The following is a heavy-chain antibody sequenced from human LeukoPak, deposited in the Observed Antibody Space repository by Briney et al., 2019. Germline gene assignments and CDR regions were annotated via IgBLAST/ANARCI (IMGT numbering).Heavy chain of an antibody. D-gene: IGHD1-26*01. CDR1: GFVFSDYG. Sequence: GGSLRLSCAASGFVFSDYGMHWVRQAPGKGLEWVAFVRYDGSNEYYPDSVKGRFTISRDNSKNTLYLQMNSLRVEDTAVYYCAGPRGVGARDWGQGTLVIVCS. CDR2: VRYDGSNE. V-gene: IGHV3-30*02. CDR3: AGPRGVGARD. J-gene: IGHJ4*02.